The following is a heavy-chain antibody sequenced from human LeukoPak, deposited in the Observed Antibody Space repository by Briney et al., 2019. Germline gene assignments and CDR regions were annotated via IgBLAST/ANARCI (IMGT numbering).Heavy chain of an antibody. J-gene: IGHJ4*02. Sequence: PGGSLRLSCAASGFTFSSYAMSWVRQAPGKGLEWVSSFSSSSSYIYYADSVEGRFTVSRDNAKNSLYLQMNSLRAEDTAVYYCARVAEDSSGWYGWDPYYFGYWGQGTLVTVSS. CDR3: ARVAEDSSGWYGWDPYYFGY. CDR2: FSSSSSYI. CDR1: GFTFSSYA. D-gene: IGHD6-19*01. V-gene: IGHV3-21*01.